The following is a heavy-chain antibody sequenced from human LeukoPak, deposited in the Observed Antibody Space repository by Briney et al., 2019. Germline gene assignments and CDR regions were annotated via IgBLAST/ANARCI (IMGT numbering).Heavy chain of an antibody. D-gene: IGHD2-2*01. CDR2: ISSSSSTI. CDR3: ARESSTRYPGVDY. CDR1: GFTFSSYS. J-gene: IGHJ4*02. Sequence: GGSLRLSRAASGFTFSSYSMNWVRQAPGKGLEWVSYISSSSSTIYYADSVKGRFTISRDNAKNSLYLQMNSLRAEDTAVYYCARESSTRYPGVDYWGQGTLVTVSS. V-gene: IGHV3-48*01.